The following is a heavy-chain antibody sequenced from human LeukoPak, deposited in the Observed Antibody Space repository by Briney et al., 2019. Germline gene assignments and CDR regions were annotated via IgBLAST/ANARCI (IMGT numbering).Heavy chain of an antibody. CDR1: GYVFASYG. CDR3: ARDLGSGSYYVDY. J-gene: IGHJ4*02. Sequence: ASVKVSCKASGYVFASYGICWVRQAPGQGLEWMGWITAYNGKTNYAQKFQGRLIMTTDTSTSTAYMELRSLRSDDTALYYCARDLGSGSYYVDYWGQGTPVTVSS. CDR2: ITAYNGKT. D-gene: IGHD3-10*01. V-gene: IGHV1-18*01.